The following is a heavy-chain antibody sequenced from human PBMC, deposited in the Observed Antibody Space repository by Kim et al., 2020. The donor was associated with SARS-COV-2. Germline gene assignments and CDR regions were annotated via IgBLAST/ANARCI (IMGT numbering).Heavy chain of an antibody. CDR1: GFTFASYS. V-gene: IGHV3-21*06. D-gene: IGHD1-26*01. Sequence: GGSLRLSCAASGFTFASYSMNWVRQAPGKGLEWVSFITSGSSYIYYADSVKGRFTISRDNSKNSLYLQMDSLRSEDTGVYYCARVRVGATTQNYYYGLDVWGQGTMVTVSS. CDR3: ARVRVGATTQNYYYGLDV. J-gene: IGHJ6*02. CDR2: ITSGSSYI.